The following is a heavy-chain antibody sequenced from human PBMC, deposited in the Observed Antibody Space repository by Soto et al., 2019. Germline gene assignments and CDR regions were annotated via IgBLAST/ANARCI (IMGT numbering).Heavy chain of an antibody. CDR2: IYYSGKT. CDR3: ARHQSHYCTGATCYVIPNWFDP. J-gene: IGHJ5*02. Sequence: QLQLQESGPGLVKPSETLSLTCTVSGDSISSRTYYWGWIRQPPGKGLEWIGSIYYSGKTYYNPSLKSRVTISVDTSNNLFSLRLSSVTAADTAVYYCARHQSHYCTGATCYVIPNWFDPWGQGTLVTVSS. D-gene: IGHD2-8*02. CDR1: GDSISSRTYY. V-gene: IGHV4-39*01.